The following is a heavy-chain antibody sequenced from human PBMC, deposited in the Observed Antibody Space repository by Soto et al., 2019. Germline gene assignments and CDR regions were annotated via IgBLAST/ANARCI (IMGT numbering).Heavy chain of an antibody. Sequence: QEQLVQSGAEVKKPGASVKVSCKASGYTFTNYETIWVRQATGQGLEWMGWMNPNSGDTVYAQNFQGRVTLTTDTPISTAYMELSSLRYEDTAVYYCARGRGGYCSGGTCYRLLDPWGQGTLVTVSS. V-gene: IGHV1-8*01. CDR3: ARGRGGYCSGGTCYRLLDP. CDR2: MNPNSGDT. CDR1: GYTFTNYE. J-gene: IGHJ5*02. D-gene: IGHD2-15*01.